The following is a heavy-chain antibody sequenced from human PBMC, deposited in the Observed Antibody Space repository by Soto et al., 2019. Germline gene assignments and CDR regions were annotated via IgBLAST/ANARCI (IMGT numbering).Heavy chain of an antibody. J-gene: IGHJ6*03. V-gene: IGHV4-34*01. CDR1: GGSFSGYQ. D-gene: IGHD3-10*01. CDR3: ARGLILWFGELSRRGGYYYYMDV. CDR2: INDSGDI. Sequence: QVQLQQWGAGLLKPSETLSLTCAVYGGSFSGYQWSWIRQTPGKGLEWIGGINDSGDINYNPSLKSRGTVLVDSPKKQISPRLSSVTAAATAVYYCARGLILWFGELSRRGGYYYYMDVWGKGTTVTVSS.